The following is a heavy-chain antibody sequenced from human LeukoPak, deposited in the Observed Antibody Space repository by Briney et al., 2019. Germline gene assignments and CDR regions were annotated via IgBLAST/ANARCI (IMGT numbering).Heavy chain of an antibody. CDR1: GGTFSSYA. J-gene: IGHJ5*02. D-gene: IGHD1-26*01. CDR2: INPSGGST. V-gene: IGHV1-46*01. CDR3: AREGWELLGNWFDP. Sequence: ASVKVSCKASGGTFSSYAISWVRQAPGQGLEWMGIINPSGGSTSYAQKFQGRVTMTRDTSTSTVYMELSSLRSEDTAVYYCAREGWELLGNWFDPWGQGTLVTVSS.